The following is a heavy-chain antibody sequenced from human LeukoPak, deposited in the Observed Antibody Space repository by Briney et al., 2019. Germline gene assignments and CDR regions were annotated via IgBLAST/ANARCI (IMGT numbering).Heavy chain of an antibody. D-gene: IGHD6-13*01. CDR2: IYTSGST. J-gene: IGHJ6*03. CDR1: GGSISSYY. Sequence: SETLSLTCTLSGGSISSYYRSRIRQPPGEGLEWIGYIYTSGSTNYNPSLKSRVTISVDTSKNQFSLKLSSVSAADTAVYYCARRQRSSWYYERGYYYYMDVWGKGTTVTVSS. CDR3: ARRQRSSWYYERGYYYYMDV. V-gene: IGHV4-4*09.